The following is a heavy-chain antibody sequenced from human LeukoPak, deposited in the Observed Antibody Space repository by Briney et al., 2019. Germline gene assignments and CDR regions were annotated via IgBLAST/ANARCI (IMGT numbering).Heavy chain of an antibody. J-gene: IGHJ5*02. CDR1: GFTFSDYY. Sequence: GGSLRLSCAASGFTFSDYYMSWVRQAPGKGLEWVSVIYSGGSTYYADSVKGRFTISRDNSKNTLYLQMNSLRAEDTAVYYCARNVFSSWGQGTLVTVSS. CDR3: ARNVFSS. CDR2: IYSGGST. V-gene: IGHV3-53*01.